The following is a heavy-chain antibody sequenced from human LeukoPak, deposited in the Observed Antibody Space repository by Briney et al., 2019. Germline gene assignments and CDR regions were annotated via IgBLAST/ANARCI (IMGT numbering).Heavy chain of an antibody. CDR3: ARPAGTYCGGDCFLGAFDI. V-gene: IGHV5-51*01. D-gene: IGHD2-21*02. J-gene: IGHJ3*02. CDR2: IYPGDSDT. CDR1: GYSFTSYW. Sequence: GESLKISCKGPGYSFTSYWIGWVRQMPGKGLEWMGIIYPGDSDTRYSPSFQGQVTISADKSISTAYLQWSSLKASDTAMYYCARPAGTYCGGDCFLGAFDIWGQGTMVTVSS.